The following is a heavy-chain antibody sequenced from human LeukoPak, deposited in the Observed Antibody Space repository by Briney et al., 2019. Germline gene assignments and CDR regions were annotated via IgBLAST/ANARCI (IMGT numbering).Heavy chain of an antibody. J-gene: IGHJ6*03. CDR2: IYSSGIT. CDR1: GGSINSYY. Sequence: SETLPLTCTVSGGSINSYYWSWIRQPAGKGLEWIGRIYSSGITNYNPSLKRRVTMSVDTSKNQFSLKLNSVTVADTAVYYCARFGSKSSSSEVYYYYYSMDVWGEGTTVTVSS. D-gene: IGHD6-6*01. CDR3: ARFGSKSSSSEVYYYYYSMDV. V-gene: IGHV4-4*07.